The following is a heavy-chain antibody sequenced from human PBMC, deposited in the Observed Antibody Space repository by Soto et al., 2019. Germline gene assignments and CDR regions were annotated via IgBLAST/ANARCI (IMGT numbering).Heavy chain of an antibody. CDR3: ARHQGPAAGNYGMDV. CDR2: ISSSSSYI. D-gene: IGHD6-13*01. V-gene: IGHV3-21*01. J-gene: IGHJ6*02. Sequence: GGSLRLSCAASGFTFSSYSMNWVRQAPGKGLEWVAFISSSSSYIYYADSVKGRFTISRDKAKNSLFLQMSSLRAEDTALYYCARHQGPAAGNYGMDVWGRGTTVTVSS. CDR1: GFTFSSYS.